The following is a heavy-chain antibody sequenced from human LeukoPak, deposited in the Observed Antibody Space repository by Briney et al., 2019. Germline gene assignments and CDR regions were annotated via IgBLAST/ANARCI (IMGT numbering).Heavy chain of an antibody. Sequence: SGPALVKPTQTLTLTCTFSGVSLSTSGMCVSWIRQPPGKALEWLARIDWDDDKYYSTSLKTRLTISKDTSKNQVVLTMTNMDPVDTATYYCARLVVVAATINFDYWGQGTLVTVSS. CDR1: GVSLSTSGMC. V-gene: IGHV2-70*11. D-gene: IGHD2-15*01. J-gene: IGHJ4*02. CDR2: IDWDDDK. CDR3: ARLVVVAATINFDY.